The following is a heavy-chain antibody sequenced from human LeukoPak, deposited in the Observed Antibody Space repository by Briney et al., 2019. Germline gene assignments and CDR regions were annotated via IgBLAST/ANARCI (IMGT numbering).Heavy chain of an antibody. V-gene: IGHV3-30*18. CDR2: ISYDGSNK. CDR1: GLRFSSYE. Sequence: GGSLTLSCAASGLRFSSYERHCRRQAPGKELEGVAVISYDGSNKYFADSVKGRFTISRDNSKNTLYLQMNSLRAEDTAVYYCAKDSGIAVAGTLRASDIWGQGTMVTVSS. CDR3: AKDSGIAVAGTLRASDI. J-gene: IGHJ3*02. D-gene: IGHD6-19*01.